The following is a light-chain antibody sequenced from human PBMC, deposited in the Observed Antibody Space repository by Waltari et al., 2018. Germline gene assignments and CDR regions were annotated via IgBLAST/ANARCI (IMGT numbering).Light chain of an antibody. J-gene: IGLJ2*01. CDR3: SSPSTNNVVV. CDR1: SGDIGGSDF. V-gene: IGLV2-14*01. Sequence: QSALTQPASVSASPGQSIPISCTGTSGDIGGSDFVSWYQHHPGRAPKVLIFDVNHRPSGISDRFSGSKSGNTASLTISGLQAEDDADYYCSSPSTNNVVVFGGGTKVTVL. CDR2: DVN.